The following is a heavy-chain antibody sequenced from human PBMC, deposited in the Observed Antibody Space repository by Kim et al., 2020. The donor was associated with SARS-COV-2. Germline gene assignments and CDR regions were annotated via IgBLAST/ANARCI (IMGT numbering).Heavy chain of an antibody. V-gene: IGHV3-33*01. D-gene: IGHD2-15*01. CDR1: GFTFSSYG. CDR2: IWYDGSNK. J-gene: IGHJ6*02. CDR3: AREYCSGGSCYSGSYYYYGMDV. Sequence: GGSLRLSCAASGFTFSSYGMHWVRQAPGKGLEWVAVIWYDGSNKYYADSVKGRFTISRDNSKNTLYLQMNSLRAEDTAVYYCAREYCSGGSCYSGSYYYYGMDVWGQGTTVTVSS.